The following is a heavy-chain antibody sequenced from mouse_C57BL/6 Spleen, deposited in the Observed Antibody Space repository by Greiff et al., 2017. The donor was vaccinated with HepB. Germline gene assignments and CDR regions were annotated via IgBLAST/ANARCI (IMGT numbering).Heavy chain of an antibody. CDR1: GFTFSDYY. V-gene: IGHV5-16*01. CDR2: INYDGSST. CDR3: ARVDYYDYGGDY. Sequence: EVKLVESEGGLVQPGSSMKLSCTASGFTFSDYYMAWVRQVPEKGLEWVANINYDGSSTYYLDSLKSRFIISRDNAKNILYLQMSSLKSEDTATYYCARVDYYDYGGDYWGQGTSVTVSS. D-gene: IGHD2-4*01. J-gene: IGHJ4*01.